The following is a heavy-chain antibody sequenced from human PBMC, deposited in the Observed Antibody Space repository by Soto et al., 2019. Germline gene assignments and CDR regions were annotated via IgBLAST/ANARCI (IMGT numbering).Heavy chain of an antibody. CDR1: GGSTSSGGYY. Sequence: QVQLQESGPRLVKPSQTLSLTCTVSGGSTSSGGYYWSWIRQYPGKGLEWIGFVYYSGGTYYNPSLKSRVIISVDTSKKQFSLKLSSVTAADTAVYYCARDAALKWFDPWGQGTLVTVSS. D-gene: IGHD2-15*01. V-gene: IGHV4-31*03. J-gene: IGHJ5*02. CDR3: ARDAALKWFDP. CDR2: VYYSGGT.